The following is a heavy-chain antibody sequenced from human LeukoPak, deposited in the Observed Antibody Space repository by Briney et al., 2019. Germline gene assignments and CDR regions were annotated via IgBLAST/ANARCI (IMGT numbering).Heavy chain of an antibody. D-gene: IGHD3-22*01. CDR3: AKDVDSSGYYLSFDY. CDR1: GFTFSSYA. Sequence: GGSLRLSWAASGFTFSSYALSWVRQAPGKGLEWISAISGSGGNTYYADSVKGRFTLSRDNSKNTLYLQMNSLRAEDTAVYYCAKDVDSSGYYLSFDYWGQGTLVTVSS. CDR2: ISGSGGNT. J-gene: IGHJ4*02. V-gene: IGHV3-23*01.